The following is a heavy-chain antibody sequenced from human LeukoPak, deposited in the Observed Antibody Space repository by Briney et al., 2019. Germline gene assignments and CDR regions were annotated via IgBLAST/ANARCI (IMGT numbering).Heavy chain of an antibody. CDR2: ISGSGGST. D-gene: IGHD5-18*01. CDR1: GFTFGSYA. V-gene: IGHV3-23*01. J-gene: IGHJ4*02. Sequence: PGGSLRLSCAASGFTFGSYAMSWVRQAPGKGLEWVSAISGSGGSTYYADSVKGRFTISRDNSKNTLYLQMNSLRAEDTAVYYCAKDRGYSYGYIDYWGQGTLVTVSS. CDR3: AKDRGYSYGYIDY.